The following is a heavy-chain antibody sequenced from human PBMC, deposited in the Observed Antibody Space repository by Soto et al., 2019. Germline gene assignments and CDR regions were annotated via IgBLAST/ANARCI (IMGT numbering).Heavy chain of an antibody. J-gene: IGHJ3*02. CDR1: GFTFSIYG. Sequence: GGSLRLSCAASGFTFSIYGMHWFRQAPGKGLEWVAVIWYDGSNKYYADSVKGRFTISRDNSKNTLYLQMNSLGAEDTAVYYCTRDPLIAVAAYDAFDIWGQGTSVTVSS. CDR3: TRDPLIAVAAYDAFDI. D-gene: IGHD6-19*01. CDR2: IWYDGSNK. V-gene: IGHV3-33*01.